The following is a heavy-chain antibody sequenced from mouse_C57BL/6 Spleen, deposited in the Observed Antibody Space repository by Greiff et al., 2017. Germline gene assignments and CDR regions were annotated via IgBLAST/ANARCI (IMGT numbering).Heavy chain of an antibody. D-gene: IGHD1-1*01. CDR3: ASNYYGSSHWYFEV. CDR1: GYTFTSYW. CDR2: IHPNSGST. V-gene: IGHV1-64*01. Sequence: QVQLQQPGAELVKPGASVKLSCKASGYTFTSYWMHWVKQRPGQGLEWIGMIHPNSGSTNYNEKFQSKATLTVDKSSSTAYMQLSRLTSEDSAVYYCASNYYGSSHWYFEVWGTGTTVTVSS. J-gene: IGHJ1*03.